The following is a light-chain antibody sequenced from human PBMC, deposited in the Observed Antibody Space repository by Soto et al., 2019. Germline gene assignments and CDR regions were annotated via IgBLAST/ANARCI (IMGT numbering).Light chain of an antibody. V-gene: IGLV2-14*01. CDR3: SSYTSSNTQI. J-gene: IGLJ2*01. Sequence: QSALTQPPSASGSPGQSVAISCTGTSSDVGGYNFVSWYQQYPGKAPKLMIYEVSNRPSGASNRFSGSKSGNTASLTISGLQAEDEADYYCSSYTSSNTQIFGGGTKVTVL. CDR1: SSDVGGYNF. CDR2: EVS.